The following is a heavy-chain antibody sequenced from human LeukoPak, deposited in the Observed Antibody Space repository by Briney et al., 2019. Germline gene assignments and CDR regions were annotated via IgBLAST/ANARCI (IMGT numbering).Heavy chain of an antibody. CDR2: ISAYNGNT. Sequence: ASVKVSCKASGYTFTSYGISWVRQAPGQGLEWMGWISAYNGNTNYAQKLQGRVTMTTDTSTSTAYMELRSLRSDDTAVYYCAREPNLVVPAAFDYWGQGTLVTVSS. CDR1: GYTFTSYG. V-gene: IGHV1-18*01. J-gene: IGHJ4*02. CDR3: AREPNLVVPAAFDY. D-gene: IGHD2-2*01.